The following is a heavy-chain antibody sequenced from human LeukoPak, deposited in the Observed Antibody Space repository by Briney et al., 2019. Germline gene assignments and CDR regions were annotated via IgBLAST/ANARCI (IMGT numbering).Heavy chain of an antibody. CDR3: AKGDYYDSSGYSLFDY. D-gene: IGHD3-22*01. CDR1: GFTFSSYA. CDR2: ISGSGGST. V-gene: IGHV3-23*01. Sequence: PGGSLRLSCAASGFTFSSYAMSWVRQAPGKGLEWVSAISGSGGSTYYADSVKGRFTISRDNPKNTLYLQMNSLRAEDTAVYYCAKGDYYDSSGYSLFDYWGQGTLVTVSS. J-gene: IGHJ4*02.